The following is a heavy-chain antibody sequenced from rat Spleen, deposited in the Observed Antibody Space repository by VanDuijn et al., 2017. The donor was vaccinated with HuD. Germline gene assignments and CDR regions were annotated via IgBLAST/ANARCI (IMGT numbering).Heavy chain of an antibody. Sequence: EVQLVESDGGLVQPGRSLKLSCTTSGFTFSDCYMAWVRQAPTKGLEWVATISYDGSNTYYRDSVNGRFTISRDNAKNTLTLEMDRLGSEDTATYYCVRQGYLRDWYFDFWGPGTMVTVSS. V-gene: IGHV5-29*01. D-gene: IGHD2-7*01. CDR1: GFTFSDCY. CDR2: ISYDGSNT. CDR3: VRQGYLRDWYFDF. J-gene: IGHJ1*01.